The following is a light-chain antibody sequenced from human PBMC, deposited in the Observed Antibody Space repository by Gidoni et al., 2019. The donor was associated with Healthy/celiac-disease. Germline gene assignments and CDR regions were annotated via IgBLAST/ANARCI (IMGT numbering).Light chain of an antibody. J-gene: IGKJ2*01. CDR2: DAS. CDR1: QDISNY. Sequence: DIQMTQSPSSLSASVGDRVTITCQASQDISNYLNWYQQKPGKAPKLLIYDASNLETGVPPRFSGSGSGTDLTVTISSLQPEDIATYYCQQYDNLPTYTFXQXTKLEIK. V-gene: IGKV1-33*01. CDR3: QQYDNLPTYT.